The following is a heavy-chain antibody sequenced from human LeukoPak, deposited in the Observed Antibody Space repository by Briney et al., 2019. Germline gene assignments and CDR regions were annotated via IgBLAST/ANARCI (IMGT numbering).Heavy chain of an antibody. V-gene: IGHV4-59*01. Sequence: PSETLSLTCSVSGASISAYYWSWIRQPPGKGLEWIGYNSGPINYNPSLMSRVTISVDSSKNQFSLRLSSVTAADTAVYFCARGHKGLEVWGQGATVTVSS. CDR3: ARGHKGLEV. CDR2: NSGPI. CDR1: GASISAYY. J-gene: IGHJ6*02.